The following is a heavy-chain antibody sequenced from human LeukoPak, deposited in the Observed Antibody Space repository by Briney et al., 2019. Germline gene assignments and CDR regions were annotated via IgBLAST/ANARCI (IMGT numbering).Heavy chain of an antibody. J-gene: IGHJ6*03. V-gene: IGHV3-48*04. Sequence: PGGSLRLSCAASGFTFSSYAMSWVRQAPGKGLEWVSYISSSGSTIYYADSVKGRFTISRDNAKNSLYLQMNSLRAEDTAVYYCARVVTPSYYYMDVWGKGTTVTVSS. CDR2: ISSSGSTI. D-gene: IGHD5-18*01. CDR3: ARVVTPSYYYMDV. CDR1: GFTFSSYA.